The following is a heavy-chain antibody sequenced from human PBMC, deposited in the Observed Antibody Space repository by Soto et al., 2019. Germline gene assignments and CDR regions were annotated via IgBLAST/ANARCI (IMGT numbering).Heavy chain of an antibody. CDR3: ARGVIH. V-gene: IGHV4-31*03. CDR2: IYYSGST. D-gene: IGHD2-21*01. Sequence: PSETLSLTCTVSGGSISGYYWSWIRQHPGKGLEWIGYIYYSGSTYYNPSLKSRVTISVDTSKNQFSLKLSSVTAADTAVYYCARGVIHWGQGTLVTVSS. J-gene: IGHJ4*02. CDR1: GGSISGYY.